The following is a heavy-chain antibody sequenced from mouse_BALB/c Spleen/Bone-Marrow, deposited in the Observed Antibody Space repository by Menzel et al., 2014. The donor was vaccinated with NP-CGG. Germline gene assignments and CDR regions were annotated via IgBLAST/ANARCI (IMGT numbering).Heavy chain of an antibody. J-gene: IGHJ4*01. CDR3: TRDAMGY. CDR1: GYTFTSYW. CDR2: IDPSDSYT. Sequence: QVQLKDSGAELVKPGASVKMSCKASGYTFTSYWMHWVRQRPGQGLEWIGVIDPSDSYTSYIQKFKGKATLTVDTSSSPAYMQLSSLTSEDSAIYYCTRDAMGYWGQGTSVTVSS. V-gene: IGHV1S127*01.